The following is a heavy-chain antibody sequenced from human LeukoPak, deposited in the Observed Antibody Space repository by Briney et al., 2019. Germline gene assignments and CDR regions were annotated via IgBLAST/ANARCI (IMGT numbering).Heavy chain of an antibody. Sequence: GGSLRLSCAASGFTFTTYWMGWVRQAPGKGLEWVANIKQDGSEQYYVDSVKGRFTISRDNAKNSLYLQMNSLRAEDTAVYYCARDVYQPYYYMDVWGKGTTVTISS. CDR2: IKQDGSEQ. J-gene: IGHJ6*03. D-gene: IGHD5/OR15-5a*01. CDR1: GFTFTTYW. V-gene: IGHV3-7*01. CDR3: ARDVYQPYYYMDV.